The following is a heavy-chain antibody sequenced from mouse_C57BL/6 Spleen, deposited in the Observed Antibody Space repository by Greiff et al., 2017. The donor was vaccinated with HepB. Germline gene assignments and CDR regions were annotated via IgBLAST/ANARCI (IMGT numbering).Heavy chain of an antibody. Sequence: EVKLVESGPGLVKPSQSLSLTCSVTGYSITSGYYWNWIRQFPGNKLEWMGYISYDGSNNYNPSLKNRISITRDTSKNQFFLKLNSVTTEDTATYYCAKGYYDYDGPWFAYWGQGTLVTVSA. V-gene: IGHV3-6*01. CDR3: AKGYYDYDGPWFAY. J-gene: IGHJ3*01. D-gene: IGHD2-4*01. CDR2: ISYDGSN. CDR1: GYSITSGYY.